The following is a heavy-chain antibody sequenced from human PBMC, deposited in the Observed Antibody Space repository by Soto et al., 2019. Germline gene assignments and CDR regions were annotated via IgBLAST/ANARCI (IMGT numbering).Heavy chain of an antibody. CDR2: FFIGGNT. Sequence: SETLSLTCTVSGGSITGGSISSTTYYWGWMRQPPGKGLEWIASFFIGGNTYYNPSLKSRVTTSVDTSKNQFSLKLSSVTAADTAVDYCARQGTRWSYLDYCGQGTLATV. CDR1: GGSITGGSISSTTYY. J-gene: IGHJ4*02. D-gene: IGHD6-13*01. CDR3: ARQGTRWSYLDY. V-gene: IGHV4-39*01.